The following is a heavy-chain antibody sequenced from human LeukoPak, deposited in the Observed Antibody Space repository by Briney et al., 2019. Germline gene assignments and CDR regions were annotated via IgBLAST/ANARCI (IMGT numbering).Heavy chain of an antibody. CDR2: ISSSSVTI. CDR3: AREILDYYDSSGYYGAFDI. J-gene: IGHJ3*02. Sequence: GGSLRLSCAASEFTFGSYSMNWVRQAPGKGLEWVSYISSSSVTIYYADSVKGRFTISRDNSKNTLYLQMNSLRAEDTAVYYCAREILDYYDSSGYYGAFDIRGQGTMVTVSS. D-gene: IGHD3-22*01. CDR1: EFTFGSYS. V-gene: IGHV3-48*01.